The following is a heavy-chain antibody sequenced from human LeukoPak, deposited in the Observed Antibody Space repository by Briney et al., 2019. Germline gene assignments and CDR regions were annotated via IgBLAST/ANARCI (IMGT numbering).Heavy chain of an antibody. Sequence: ASVKVSCKASGYTFTGYYMHWVRQAPGQGLEGMGWINPDSGGTNYAQKFQGRVTMTRDTSISTAYMELSRLRSDDTAVYYCATITMVQGVTLFDYWGQGTLVTVSS. CDR3: ATITMVQGVTLFDY. D-gene: IGHD3-10*01. V-gene: IGHV1-2*02. J-gene: IGHJ4*02. CDR2: INPDSGGT. CDR1: GYTFTGYY.